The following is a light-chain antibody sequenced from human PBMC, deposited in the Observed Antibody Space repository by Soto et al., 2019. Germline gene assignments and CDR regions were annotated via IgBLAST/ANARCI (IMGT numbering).Light chain of an antibody. J-gene: IGKJ1*01. V-gene: IGKV1-5*01. CDR2: DAS. Sequence: DIQMTQSPSTLSASVGDGVTITCRASQTISGWLAWYQQRPGKAPKLLISDASSLRSGVPSRFSGGGSGTGFTLTISCLQPDYFGSYYCQQYKSYPWTFGHGTTVEF. CDR1: QTISGW. CDR3: QQYKSYPWT.